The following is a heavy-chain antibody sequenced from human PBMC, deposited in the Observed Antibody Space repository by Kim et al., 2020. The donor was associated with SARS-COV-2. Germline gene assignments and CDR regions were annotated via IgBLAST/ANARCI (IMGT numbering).Heavy chain of an antibody. CDR2: ISAYNGNT. V-gene: IGHV1-18*01. CDR3: ARDLTADESTQISNYYDSSGYNPFDY. J-gene: IGHJ4*02. Sequence: ASVKVSCKASGYTFTSYGISWVRRAPGQGLEWMGWISAYNGNTNYAQKLQGRVTMTTDTSTSTAYMELRSLRSDDTAVYYCARDLTADESTQISNYYDSSGYNPFDYWGQGTLVTVSS. D-gene: IGHD3-22*01. CDR1: GYTFTSYG.